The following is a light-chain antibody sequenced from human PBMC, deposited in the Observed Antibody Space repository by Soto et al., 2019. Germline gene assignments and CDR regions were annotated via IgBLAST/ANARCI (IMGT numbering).Light chain of an antibody. CDR2: VAS. J-gene: IGKJ4*01. CDR3: QEYNRWPLT. Sequence: EIVMTQSPATLSVSPGERATLSCRASQSVNSNLAWYQQKPGQAPRLLIYVASTRATGIPARFSGSGSGAEFPRTIGSLQTEGLAVDYWQEYNRWPLTFGGGTKVEIK. V-gene: IGKV3-15*01. CDR1: QSVNSN.